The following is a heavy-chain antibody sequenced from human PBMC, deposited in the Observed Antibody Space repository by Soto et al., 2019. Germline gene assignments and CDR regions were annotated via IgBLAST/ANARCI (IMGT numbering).Heavy chain of an antibody. Sequence: EMQLVETGGDWIQPGGSLRLSCAASGFTVRTNFMNWVRQAPGKGLEWVSIIYNGGRPDYADSVKGRFTVSRDNSKNTLYLQMNSLRVEDTGVYYCAREEGSAYNFGYGMDVWGQGTTVTVSS. D-gene: IGHD5-18*01. CDR2: IYNGGRP. CDR3: AREEGSAYNFGYGMDV. V-gene: IGHV3-53*02. CDR1: GFTVRTNF. J-gene: IGHJ6*02.